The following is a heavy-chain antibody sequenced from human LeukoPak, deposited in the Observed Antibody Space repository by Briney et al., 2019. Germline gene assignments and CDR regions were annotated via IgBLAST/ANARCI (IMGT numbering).Heavy chain of an antibody. J-gene: IGHJ4*02. CDR2: ISSTSSYI. CDR1: GLTLSNYG. CDR3: ARDLAYGDDGL. V-gene: IGHV3-21*01. D-gene: IGHD4-17*01. Sequence: GGSLRLSCAASGLTLSNYGRNWVRKAPGKGLEWVAFISSTSSYIFYADSMKGRFNISRDNAKNSLYLQMNSLRADDTAVYYCARDLAYGDDGLWGQGTLVTVSS.